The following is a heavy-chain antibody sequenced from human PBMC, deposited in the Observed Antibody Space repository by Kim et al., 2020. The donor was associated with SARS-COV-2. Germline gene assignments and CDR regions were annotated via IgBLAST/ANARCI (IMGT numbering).Heavy chain of an antibody. D-gene: IGHD2-21*02. J-gene: IGHJ5*02. CDR3: ARDTVVTPGDWFDP. V-gene: IGHV4-31*02. Sequence: NPALKGRVTVSVDTSKNQFSLKLSSVTAADTAVYYCARDTVVTPGDWFDPWGQGTLVTVSS.